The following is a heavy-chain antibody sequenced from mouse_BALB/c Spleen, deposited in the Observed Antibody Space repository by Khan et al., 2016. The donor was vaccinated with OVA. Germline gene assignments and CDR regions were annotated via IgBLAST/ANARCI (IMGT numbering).Heavy chain of an antibody. CDR2: IDPSSGYT. Sequence: QVQLQQSGAELARPGASVKMSCKASGYTFTSYTMHWIKQRPGQALEWIGYIDPSSGYTNYNQKFRDKATLTADKSSSTAYIQLSSLTSEDSAVHYCARSAFYGRSSYFDYWGPGTTRTVSS. CDR3: ARSAFYGRSSYFDY. D-gene: IGHD1-1*01. CDR1: GYTFTSYT. J-gene: IGHJ2*01. V-gene: IGHV1-4*01.